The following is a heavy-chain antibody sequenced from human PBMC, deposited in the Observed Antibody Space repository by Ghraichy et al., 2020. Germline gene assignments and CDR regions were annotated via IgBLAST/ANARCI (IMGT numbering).Heavy chain of an antibody. V-gene: IGHV1-18*01. Sequence: ASVKVSCKASGYTFTNYGISWVRQAPGQGLEWIGWISVYNGNTNYAQKLQGRVTMTTDTSTTTAYMELRGLRSDDTAVYYCARDLSDCSTTRCYDGFDVWGQGAMVTVSS. CDR3: ARDLSDCSTTRCYDGFDV. D-gene: IGHD2-2*01. CDR1: GYTFTNYG. J-gene: IGHJ3*01. CDR2: ISVYNGNT.